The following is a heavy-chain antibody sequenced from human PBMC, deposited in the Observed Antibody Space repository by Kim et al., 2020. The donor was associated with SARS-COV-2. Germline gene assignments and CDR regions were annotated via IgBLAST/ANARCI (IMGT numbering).Heavy chain of an antibody. CDR3: ARETTTLEVYGMDV. CDR1: EFTFSSYW. CDR2: INSDGSTT. Sequence: GGSLRLSCAASEFTFSSYWMHWVRQAPGKGPVWVSRINSDGSTTSYADSMQGRFTISRDNAKNTLYLQMNSLRAEDTAVYYCARETTTLEVYGMDVWGQGTTVTVSS. D-gene: IGHD1-7*01. J-gene: IGHJ6*02. V-gene: IGHV3-74*01.